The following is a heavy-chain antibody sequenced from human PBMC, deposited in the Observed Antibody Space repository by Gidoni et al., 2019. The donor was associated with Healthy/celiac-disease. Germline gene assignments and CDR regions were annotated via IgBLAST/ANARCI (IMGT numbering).Heavy chain of an antibody. CDR2: INHSGST. D-gene: IGHD6-13*01. Sequence: QVQLQQWGAGLLKPSETLSLTCAVYGWSFSGYYWSWIRQPPGKGLEWNGEINHSGSTNYNPSLKSRVTISVDTSKNQFSLKLSSVTAADTAVYYCARGAPGSWYPFDYWGQGTLVTVSS. CDR1: GWSFSGYY. J-gene: IGHJ4*02. V-gene: IGHV4-34*01. CDR3: ARGAPGSWYPFDY.